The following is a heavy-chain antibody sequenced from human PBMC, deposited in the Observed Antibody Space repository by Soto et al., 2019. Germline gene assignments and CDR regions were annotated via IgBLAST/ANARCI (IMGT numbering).Heavy chain of an antibody. Sequence: SVKVSCKASGGTFISYAIRWVRQAPGQGLEWMGGIIPIFGTANYAQKFQGRVTITADESTSTAYMELSSLRSEDTAVYYCARGKQLEVYYGMDVWGQGTTVTVSS. CDR2: IIPIFGTA. CDR1: GGTFISYA. V-gene: IGHV1-69*13. CDR3: ARGKQLEVYYGMDV. J-gene: IGHJ6*02. D-gene: IGHD5-18*01.